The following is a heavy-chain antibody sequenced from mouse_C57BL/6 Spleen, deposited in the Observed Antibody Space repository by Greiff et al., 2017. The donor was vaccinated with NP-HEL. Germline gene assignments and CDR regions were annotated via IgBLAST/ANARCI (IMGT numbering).Heavy chain of an antibody. CDR3: ARSFYDGSWYFDV. V-gene: IGHV1-50*01. CDR2: IDPSDSYT. Sequence: VQLQQPGAELVKPGASVKLSCKASGYTFTSYWMQWVKQRPGQGLEWIGEIDPSDSYTNYNQKFKGKATLTVDTSSSTAYMQLSSLTSEDSAVYYCARSFYDGSWYFDVWGTGTTVTVSS. CDR1: GYTFTSYW. D-gene: IGHD2-3*01. J-gene: IGHJ1*03.